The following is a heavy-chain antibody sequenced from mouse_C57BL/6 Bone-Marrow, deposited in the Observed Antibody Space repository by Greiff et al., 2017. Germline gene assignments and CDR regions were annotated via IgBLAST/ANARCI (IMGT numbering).Heavy chain of an antibody. CDR3: TTCITTVVVPY. Sequence: VQLQQSGAELVRPGASVKLSCTASGFNIKDDYMHWVKQRPEQGLEWIGWIDPENGDTEYASKFQGKATITADTSSNTAYLQLSSLTSEDTAVYYCTTCITTVVVPYWGQGTLVTVSA. J-gene: IGHJ3*01. V-gene: IGHV14-4*01. CDR1: GFNIKDDY. D-gene: IGHD1-1*01. CDR2: IDPENGDT.